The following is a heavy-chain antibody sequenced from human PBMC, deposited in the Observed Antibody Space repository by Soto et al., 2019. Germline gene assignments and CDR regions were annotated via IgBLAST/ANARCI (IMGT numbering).Heavy chain of an antibody. CDR2: IYYSGST. CDR1: GGSISSYY. V-gene: IGHV4-59*01. CDR3: ARQDYDYIWGTPPFDY. D-gene: IGHD3-16*01. J-gene: IGHJ4*02. Sequence: PSETLSLTCTVSGGSISSYYWSWIRQPPGKGLEWIGYIYYSGSTNYNPSLKSRVTISVDTSKNQFSLKLSSVTAADTAVYYCARQDYDYIWGTPPFDYWGQGTLVTVSS.